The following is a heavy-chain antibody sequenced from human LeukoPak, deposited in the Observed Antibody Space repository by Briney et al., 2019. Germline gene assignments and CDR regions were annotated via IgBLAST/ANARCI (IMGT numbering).Heavy chain of an antibody. D-gene: IGHD6-19*01. CDR3: ARDSRGCCNPSAYYYYGMDV. CDR2: ISSSGSTI. Sequence: PGGSLRLSCAASGFTFSDYYMSWIRQAPGKGLEWVSYISSSGSTIYYADSVKGRFTISGDNAKNSLYLQMNSLRAEDTAVYYCARDSRGCCNPSAYYYYGMDVWGQGTTVTVSS. J-gene: IGHJ6*02. CDR1: GFTFSDYY. V-gene: IGHV3-11*01.